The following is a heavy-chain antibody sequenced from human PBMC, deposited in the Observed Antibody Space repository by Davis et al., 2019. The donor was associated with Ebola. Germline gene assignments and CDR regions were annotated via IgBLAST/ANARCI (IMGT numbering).Heavy chain of an antibody. CDR2: MSHSSNTI. CDR3: VRGRDIVVVTATPCFGF. CDR1: RFTFSTYA. J-gene: IGHJ3*01. D-gene: IGHD2-21*02. Sequence: GGSLRLSCAASRFTFSTYAMNWVRQAPGKGLEWVSYMSHSSNTIYYADSVKGRFTISRDNAKNSLFLQMNNLRDEDTAVYYCVRGRDIVVVTATPCFGFWGQGTMVTVSS. V-gene: IGHV3-48*02.